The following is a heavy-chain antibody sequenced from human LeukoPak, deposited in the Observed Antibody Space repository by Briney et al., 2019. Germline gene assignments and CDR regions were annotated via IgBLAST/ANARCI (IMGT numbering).Heavy chain of an antibody. J-gene: IGHJ3*02. D-gene: IGHD3-10*01. Sequence: PGGSLRLSCAASGFTFSSYATHWVRQAPGKGLEWVAVISYDGSNKYYADSVKGRFTISRDNSKNTLYLQMNSLRAEDTAVYYCARNYGSGYDAFDIWGQGTMVTVSS. CDR1: GFTFSSYA. V-gene: IGHV3-30*04. CDR3: ARNYGSGYDAFDI. CDR2: ISYDGSNK.